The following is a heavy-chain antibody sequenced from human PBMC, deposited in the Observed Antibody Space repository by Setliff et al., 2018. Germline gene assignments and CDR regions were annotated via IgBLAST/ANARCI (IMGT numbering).Heavy chain of an antibody. V-gene: IGHV3-74*03. CDR3: ARDLQGDGNYFMDV. D-gene: IGHD1-1*01. Sequence: SLRLSCAASGFTFNIYWMHWVRQVPGKGLVWVSRISRDQKTIQYADSVKGRFTISRDNAKNTVYLQMNSLRAEDTAIYYCARDLQGDGNYFMDVWGKGTTVTVSS. J-gene: IGHJ6*03. CDR1: GFTFNIYW. CDR2: ISRDQKTI.